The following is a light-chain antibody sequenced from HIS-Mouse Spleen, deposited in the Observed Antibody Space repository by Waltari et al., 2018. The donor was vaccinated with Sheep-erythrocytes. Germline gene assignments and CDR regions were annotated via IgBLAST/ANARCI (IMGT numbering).Light chain of an antibody. Sequence: QSALTQPRSVSGSPGQSVTISCTGTSSDVGGYNYVSWYQQHPGKAPKLMIYDVSKRPSGVPDRCSRSKAGNTASLTISGLQAEDEADYYCCSYAGSYTFWVFGGGTKLTVL. CDR2: DVS. CDR1: SSDVGGYNY. CDR3: CSYAGSYTFWV. J-gene: IGLJ3*02. V-gene: IGLV2-11*01.